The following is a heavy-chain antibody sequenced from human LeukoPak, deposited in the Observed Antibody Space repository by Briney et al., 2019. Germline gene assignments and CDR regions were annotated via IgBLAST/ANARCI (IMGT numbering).Heavy chain of an antibody. V-gene: IGHV4-39*01. CDR2: VYYTGST. D-gene: IGHD3-10*01. CDR1: GASVTSGGFY. J-gene: IGHJ5*02. Sequence: SETLSLTCSVSGASVTSGGFYWGWLRQPPGKGLEWIATVYYTGSTYYNPPLKSRVTISIDTSKNQFSLNLRSVIPADTAVYYCARHSGSGSLSRPFDPWGQGTLVTVSS. CDR3: ARHSGSGSLSRPFDP.